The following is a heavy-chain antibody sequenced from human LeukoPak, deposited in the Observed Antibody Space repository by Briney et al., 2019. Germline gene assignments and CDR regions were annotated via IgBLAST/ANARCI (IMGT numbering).Heavy chain of an antibody. V-gene: IGHV3-7*01. Sequence: PGGSLRLSCAASGFTFSSYWMSWVRQAPGKGLEWVANIKQDGSEKYYVDSVKGRFTISRDNAKNSLYLQMNSLRAEDTAVYYCARRDIVVVPAAIPFLYNWFDPWGQGTLVTVSS. J-gene: IGHJ5*02. CDR2: IKQDGSEK. CDR3: ARRDIVVVPAAIPFLYNWFDP. D-gene: IGHD2-2*02. CDR1: GFTFSSYW.